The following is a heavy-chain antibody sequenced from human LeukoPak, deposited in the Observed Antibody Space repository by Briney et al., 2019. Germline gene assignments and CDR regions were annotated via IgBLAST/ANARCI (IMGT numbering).Heavy chain of an antibody. Sequence: GESLKIPCKGSGYTFNTYWIGWVRQMPGKGLEWMGIIYPGDSDTRYSPSFQGQVTISADKSISTAYLQWGSLKASDTAMYYCAREGRSSSPMDYWGQGTLVTVSS. CDR3: AREGRSSSPMDY. D-gene: IGHD6-6*01. CDR1: GYTFNTYW. CDR2: IYPGDSDT. V-gene: IGHV5-51*01. J-gene: IGHJ4*02.